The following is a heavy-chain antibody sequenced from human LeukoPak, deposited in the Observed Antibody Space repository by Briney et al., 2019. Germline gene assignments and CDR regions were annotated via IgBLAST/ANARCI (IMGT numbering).Heavy chain of an antibody. CDR2: INHSGST. CDR1: GGSFSGYY. Sequence: PSETLSLTCAVYGGSFSGYYWSWIRQPPGKGLEWIGEINHSGSTNYNPSLKSRVTISVDTSKNQFSLKLSSVTAADTAVYYCARGDSRYSYGYYYYGMDVWGQGTTVTVSS. D-gene: IGHD5-18*01. CDR3: ARGDSRYSYGYYYYGMDV. J-gene: IGHJ6*02. V-gene: IGHV4-34*01.